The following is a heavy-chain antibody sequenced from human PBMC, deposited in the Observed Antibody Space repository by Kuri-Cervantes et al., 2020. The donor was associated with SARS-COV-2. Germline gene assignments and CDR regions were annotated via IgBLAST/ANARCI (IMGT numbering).Heavy chain of an antibody. J-gene: IGHJ6*03. CDR1: GGSISSYY. D-gene: IGHD4-17*01. CDR3: VRTPTVTTYWYYYYYMDV. CDR2: IYYSGST. Sequence: GSLRLSCTVSGGSISSYYWSWIRQPPGKGLEWIGYIYYSGSTNYNPSLKSRVTISVDTSKNQFSLKLSSVTAADTAVYYCVRTPTVTTYWYYYYYMDVWGKGTTVTVSS. V-gene: IGHV4-59*08.